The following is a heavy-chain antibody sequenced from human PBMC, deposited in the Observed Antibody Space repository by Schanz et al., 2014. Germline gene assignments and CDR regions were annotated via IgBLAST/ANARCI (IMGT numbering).Heavy chain of an antibody. CDR1: GFSFSDYG. V-gene: IGHV3-30*03. D-gene: IGHD3-3*01. CDR3: ARDKGGYYPFDS. J-gene: IGHJ4*02. Sequence: QVQLVESGGSVVQPGRSLRLSCAGSGFSFSDYGMHWVRQAPGRGLEWVAVISYHGSEKYYADSVKGRFTISRDNSKNPLYLPMNSLSAEDTDVYSCARDKGGYYPFDSWGQGTLVTVSS. CDR2: ISYHGSEK.